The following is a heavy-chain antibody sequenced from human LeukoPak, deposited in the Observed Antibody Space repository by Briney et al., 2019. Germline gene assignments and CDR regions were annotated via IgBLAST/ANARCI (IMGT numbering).Heavy chain of an antibody. CDR1: GYSFTSYW. V-gene: IGHV5-51*01. D-gene: IGHD3-22*01. CDR3: ARTDYYYDSSGYGYPDAFDI. CDR2: IYLGDSDT. Sequence: PGESLKISCKGSGYSFTSYWIGWVRQMPGKGLEWMGIIYLGDSDTRYSPSFQGQVTISADKSISTAYLQWSSLKASDTAMYYCARTDYYYDSSGYGYPDAFDIWGQGTMVTVSS. J-gene: IGHJ3*02.